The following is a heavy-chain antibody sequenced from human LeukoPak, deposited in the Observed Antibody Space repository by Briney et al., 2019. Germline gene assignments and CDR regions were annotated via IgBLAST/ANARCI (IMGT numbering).Heavy chain of an antibody. J-gene: IGHJ4*02. CDR1: GFTFSSYG. D-gene: IGHD2-15*01. V-gene: IGHV3-30*03. CDR3: ATTRRMLVLAGYSLVY. CDR2: ISYDGSNK. Sequence: PGRSLRLSCAASGFTFSSYGMHWVRQAPGKGLEWVAVISYDGSNKYYADSVKGRFTISRDNYKNKLYLQMNSLRAEDTAVYYCATTRRMLVLAGYSLVYWGQGTLVTVSP.